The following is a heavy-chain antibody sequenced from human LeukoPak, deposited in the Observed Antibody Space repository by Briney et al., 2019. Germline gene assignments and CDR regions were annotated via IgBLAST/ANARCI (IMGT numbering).Heavy chain of an antibody. Sequence: AGGSLRLSCAASGFTFSSYGMHWVRQAPGKGLEWVAFIRYDGSNKYYADSVKGRFTISRDNSKNTLYLQMNSLRAEDTAVYYCAREPQVYAEVPDAFDIWGQGTMVTVSS. J-gene: IGHJ3*02. CDR3: AREPQVYAEVPDAFDI. V-gene: IGHV3-30*02. CDR2: IRYDGSNK. D-gene: IGHD2-8*01. CDR1: GFTFSSYG.